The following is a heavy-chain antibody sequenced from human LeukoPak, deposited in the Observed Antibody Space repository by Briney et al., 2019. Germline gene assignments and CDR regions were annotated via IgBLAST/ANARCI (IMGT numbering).Heavy chain of an antibody. D-gene: IGHD2-2*02. V-gene: IGHV4-31*03. Sequence: SQTLSLTCTVSGGSISSGGYYWSWIRQHPGKGLEWIGYIYYSGSTYYNPSLKSRVTISVDTSKNQFSLKLSSVTAADTAVYYCARQLVGYCSSTSCHTYYYYYGMDVWGQGTTVTVSS. J-gene: IGHJ6*02. CDR1: GGSISSGGYY. CDR2: IYYSGST. CDR3: ARQLVGYCSSTSCHTYYYYYGMDV.